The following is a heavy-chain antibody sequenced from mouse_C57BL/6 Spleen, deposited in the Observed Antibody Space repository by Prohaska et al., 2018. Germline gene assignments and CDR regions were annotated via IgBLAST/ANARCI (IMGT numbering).Heavy chain of an antibody. CDR1: ATVVSSYC. CDR2: INPDSSTI. J-gene: IGHJ1*03. Sequence: EVKLLQFGGGLVQPGGSLNLSCAASATVVSSYCMSWGRRAPRQGQEWIGEINPDSSTINYAPSIKDKVIICRDNDKNTLYLQMSKVRSEDTALYYCASPSWDWYFDVWGTGTTVTVSS. V-gene: IGHV4-1*01. CDR3: ASPSWDWYFDV. D-gene: IGHD1-1*01.